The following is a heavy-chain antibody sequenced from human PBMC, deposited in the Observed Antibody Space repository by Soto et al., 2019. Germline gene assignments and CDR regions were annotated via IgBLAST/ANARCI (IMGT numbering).Heavy chain of an antibody. CDR1: GGSISSSNW. CDR2: IYHSGST. J-gene: IGHJ1*01. V-gene: IGHV4-4*02. Sequence: QVQLQESGPGLVKPSGTLSLTCAVSGGSISSSNWWSWVRQPPGKGLEWVGEIYHSGSTNYNPSLTSRVTISVDKSKNQFSLKLSSVTAADTAVYYCAREDSSGYYHEQYFQHWGQGTLVTVSS. D-gene: IGHD3-22*01. CDR3: AREDSSGYYHEQYFQH.